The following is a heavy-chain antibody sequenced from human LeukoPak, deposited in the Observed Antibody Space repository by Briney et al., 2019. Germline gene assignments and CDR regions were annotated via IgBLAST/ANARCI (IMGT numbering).Heavy chain of an antibody. J-gene: IGHJ4*02. Sequence: GGSLRLSCAASGFTLSGYAMVWVRQAPGKGLEYVSTINNNGDSTYYANSVKGRFTTSRDNSKNTLYLQMGSLRAEDMAVYYCARARGNGYRSSFFDYWGQGTLVTVSS. D-gene: IGHD5-24*01. V-gene: IGHV3-64*01. CDR2: INNNGDST. CDR1: GFTLSGYA. CDR3: ARARGNGYRSSFFDY.